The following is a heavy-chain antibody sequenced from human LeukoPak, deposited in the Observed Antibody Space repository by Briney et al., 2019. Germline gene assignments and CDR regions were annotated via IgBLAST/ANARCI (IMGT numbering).Heavy chain of an antibody. D-gene: IGHD3-22*01. CDR3: ARCDYYDSSEYFDY. CDR2: ISSSGSTI. J-gene: IGHJ4*02. Sequence: GGSLRLSCAASGFTFSDYYMTWIRQAPGKGLEWVSYISSSGSTIYYADSVKGRFTISRDNAKNSLYLQMNSLRAEDTAVYYCARCDYYDSSEYFDYWGQGTLVTVSS. V-gene: IGHV3-11*01. CDR1: GFTFSDYY.